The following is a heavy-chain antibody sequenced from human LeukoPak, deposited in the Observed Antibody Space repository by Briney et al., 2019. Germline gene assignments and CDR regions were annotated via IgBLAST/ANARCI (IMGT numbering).Heavy chain of an antibody. CDR2: SGWTGIGT. J-gene: IGHJ4*02. CDR3: VRSRAASLGYFDS. CDR1: GFIFNDYA. Sequence: GGSLRLSCAVSGFIFNDYALHWVRQVPGKGLEWLSFSGWTGIGTDYEDSVKGRFTISRDDSKNSLYLQMHSLRSEDSALYYCVRSRAASLGYFDSWGQGTLVTVSS. V-gene: IGHV3-43D*03. D-gene: IGHD7-27*01.